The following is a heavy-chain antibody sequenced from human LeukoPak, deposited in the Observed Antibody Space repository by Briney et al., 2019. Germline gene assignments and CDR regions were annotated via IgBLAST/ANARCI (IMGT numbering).Heavy chain of an antibody. V-gene: IGHV3-73*01. D-gene: IGHD3-10*01. CDR1: GFTFSGSA. CDR3: ARSEGSGSYHYYYYMDV. J-gene: IGHJ6*03. CDR2: IRSKANHYAT. Sequence: GGSLRLSCAASGFTFSGSAMHWVRQASGKGLEWVGRIRSKANHYATAYAASVKGRFTISRDDSKNTAYLQMNSLRAEDTAVYYCARSEGSGSYHYYYYMDVWGKGTTVTISS.